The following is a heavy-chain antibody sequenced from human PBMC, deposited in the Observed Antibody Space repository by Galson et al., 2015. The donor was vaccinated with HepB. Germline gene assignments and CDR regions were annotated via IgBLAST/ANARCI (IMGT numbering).Heavy chain of an antibody. Sequence: CAISGDSVSSNSAAWNWIRQSPSRGLEWLGRTYYRSKWYNDYAVSVKSRITINPDTSKNQFSLQLNSVTPEDTAVYYCARVDHSGGSWVFDYWGQGTLVTVSS. CDR3: ARVDHSGGSWVFDY. J-gene: IGHJ4*02. D-gene: IGHD2-15*01. CDR1: GDSVSSNSAA. CDR2: TYYRSKWYN. V-gene: IGHV6-1*01.